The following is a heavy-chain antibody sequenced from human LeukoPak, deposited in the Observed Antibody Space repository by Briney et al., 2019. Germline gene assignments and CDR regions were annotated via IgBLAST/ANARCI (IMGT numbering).Heavy chain of an antibody. D-gene: IGHD4-17*01. J-gene: IGHJ4*02. V-gene: IGHV3-53*01. Sequence: RGSLRLSCAASGFTVSSNYMSWVRQAPGKGLEWVSVIYSGGSTYYADSVKGRFTISRDNSKNTLYLQMNSLRAEDTAVYYCARETSYGDYEGGQVYWGQGTLVTASS. CDR2: IYSGGST. CDR1: GFTVSSNY. CDR3: ARETSYGDYEGGQVY.